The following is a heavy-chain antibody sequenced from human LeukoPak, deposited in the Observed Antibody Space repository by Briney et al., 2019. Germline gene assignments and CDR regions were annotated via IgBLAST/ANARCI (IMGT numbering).Heavy chain of an antibody. V-gene: IGHV3-21*01. CDR3: VRFNWNHEGYGMDV. CDR2: ISSSSSYI. CDR1: GFTFSSYS. Sequence: GGSLRLCCAASGFTFSSYSMNWVRQAPGKGLEWVSSISSSSSYIYYADSVKGRFTISRDNAKNSLYLQMNSLRAEDTAVYYCVRFNWNHEGYGMDVWGQGTTVTVSS. D-gene: IGHD1-20*01. J-gene: IGHJ6*02.